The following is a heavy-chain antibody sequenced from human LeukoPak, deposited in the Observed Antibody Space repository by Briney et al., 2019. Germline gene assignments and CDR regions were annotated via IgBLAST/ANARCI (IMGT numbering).Heavy chain of an antibody. D-gene: IGHD3-22*01. CDR2: INDYTGDT. CDR3: ARGRIAKIVVVHSFSYGMDV. CDR1: GGSFTDYF. Sequence: SETLSFTCTVYGGSFTDYFWTWIRQSPGKGLEWIGEINDYTGDTNYNPSLNSRVSISLEKSKNQFSLELRSVTAADTAVYYCARGRIAKIVVVHSFSYGMDVWGQGTTVTVSS. J-gene: IGHJ6*02. V-gene: IGHV4-34*01.